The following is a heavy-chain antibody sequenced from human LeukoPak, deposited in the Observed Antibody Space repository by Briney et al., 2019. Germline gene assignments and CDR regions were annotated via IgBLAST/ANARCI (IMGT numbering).Heavy chain of an antibody. CDR2: IWYDGSNK. V-gene: IGHV3-33*01. D-gene: IGHD6-19*01. CDR1: GFTFRSYG. J-gene: IGHJ6*02. Sequence: PGRSLRLSCAASGFTFRSYGMHWVRQAPGKGLEWVAVIWYDGSNKYYADSVKGRFTISRDNSKNTLYLQMNSLRAEDTAVYYCARDLLAVAGTKSNGMDVWGQGTTVTVSS. CDR3: ARDLLAVAGTKSNGMDV.